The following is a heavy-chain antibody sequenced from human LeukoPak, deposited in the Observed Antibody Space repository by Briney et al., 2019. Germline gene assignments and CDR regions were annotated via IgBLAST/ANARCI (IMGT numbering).Heavy chain of an antibody. D-gene: IGHD5-24*01. CDR1: GFTFSAYG. Sequence: GGSLRLSCAVSGFTFSAYGMHWVRKAPGKGREWVAVISFDGSSQAYADSVKGRFTVSRDSSKNTLYLQLNSLRPEDTGLYYCARERRRDGYNYKDYWGQGTQVSVSS. CDR3: ARERRRDGYNYKDY. J-gene: IGHJ4*02. V-gene: IGHV3-30*04. CDR2: ISFDGSSQ.